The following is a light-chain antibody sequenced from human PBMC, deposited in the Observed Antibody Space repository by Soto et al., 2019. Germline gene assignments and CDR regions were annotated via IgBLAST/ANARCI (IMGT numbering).Light chain of an antibody. CDR1: QSAKIN. CDR2: GAF. V-gene: IGKV3-15*01. CDR3: QQYNNWPPIT. J-gene: IGKJ5*01. Sequence: EIVMTQSPATLSVSPGERATLSCRASQSAKINFAWYQQKPGQAPRLLIYGAFTRATGIPARFSGSGSGTEFTLTISNLQSEDFAVYYCQQYNNWPPITFGHGTRVEIK.